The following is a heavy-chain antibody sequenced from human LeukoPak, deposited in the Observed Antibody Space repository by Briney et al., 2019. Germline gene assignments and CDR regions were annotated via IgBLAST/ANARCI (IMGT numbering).Heavy chain of an antibody. J-gene: IGHJ6*02. D-gene: IGHD6-19*01. Sequence: ASVKVSCKASGYTFTSNYMHWGRQPPAQGLEWMGIINPSGGSTSYAQKFQGRVTMTRDTSTSTVYMELSSLRSEDTAVYYCARVPVAVAGTYHYYYGMDVWGQGTTVTVSS. CDR3: ARVPVAVAGTYHYYYGMDV. CDR1: GYTFTSNY. CDR2: INPSGGST. V-gene: IGHV1-46*01.